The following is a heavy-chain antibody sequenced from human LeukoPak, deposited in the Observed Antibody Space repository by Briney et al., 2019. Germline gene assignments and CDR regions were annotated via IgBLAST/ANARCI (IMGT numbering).Heavy chain of an antibody. J-gene: IGHJ4*02. V-gene: IGHV3-33*01. Sequence: GRSLRLSCAASGFTFSNHGMHWIRQAPGKGLEWVAIIWYDGSNKYYAASVNGRFTISRDNSKNTLYLQMNSLRDDDTAVYYCVRDRGALQYFDYWGQGTLVTVSS. D-gene: IGHD2/OR15-2a*01. CDR1: GFTFSNHG. CDR2: IWYDGSNK. CDR3: VRDRGALQYFDY.